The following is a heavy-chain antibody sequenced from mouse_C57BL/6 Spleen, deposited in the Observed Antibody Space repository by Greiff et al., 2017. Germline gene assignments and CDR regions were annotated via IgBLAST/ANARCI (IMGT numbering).Heavy chain of an antibody. CDR1: GYTFTDYY. J-gene: IGHJ4*01. Sequence: VQLQQSGPVLVKPGASVKMSCKASGYTFTDYYMNWVKQSHGKSLEWIGVINPYNGGTSYNQTFKGKATLTVDKSSSTAYMELNSLTSEDSAVYYCARRTTVVAPYYYAMDYGGQGTSVTVSS. D-gene: IGHD1-1*01. CDR3: ARRTTVVAPYYYAMDY. V-gene: IGHV1-19*01. CDR2: INPYNGGT.